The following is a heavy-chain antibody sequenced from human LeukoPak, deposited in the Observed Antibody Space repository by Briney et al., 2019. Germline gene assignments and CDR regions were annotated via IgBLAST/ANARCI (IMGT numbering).Heavy chain of an antibody. CDR2: VNWNGGST. D-gene: IGHD3-22*01. J-gene: IGHJ4*02. V-gene: IGHV3-20*04. CDR3: ARAPLYENSAYYLDY. Sequence: GGSLSLSCAASGFTFDNYGMTWVRQVPGKGLEWVSGVNWNGGSTGYADSVKGRFTIPRDNAKNSMYLQMNSLRAEDTALYYCARAPLYENSAYYLDYWGQGTLVTVSS. CDR1: GFTFDNYG.